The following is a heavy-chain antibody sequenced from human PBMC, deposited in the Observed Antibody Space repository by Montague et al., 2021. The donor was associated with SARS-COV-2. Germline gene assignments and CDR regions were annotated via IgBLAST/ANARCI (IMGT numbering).Heavy chain of an antibody. D-gene: IGHD3-10*01. V-gene: IGHV4-59*01. CDR2: AYYTGRS. CDR1: GGSITTNF. J-gene: IGHJ3*02. CDR3: AIDTFYYGSETNYVDTFDM. Sequence: SESLSLTCTVSGGSITTNFWSWVRQPPGKGLEWVGYAYYTGRSNSSPSLQSRVFISVDTSKNQVSLKLHSVTAADTAIYYCAIDTFYYGSETNYVDTFDMWGRGTMVTVSS.